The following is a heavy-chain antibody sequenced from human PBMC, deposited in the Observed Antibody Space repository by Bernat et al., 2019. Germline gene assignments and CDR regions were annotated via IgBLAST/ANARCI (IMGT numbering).Heavy chain of an antibody. Sequence: QVQLQQWGAGLLKPSETLSLTCAVYGGSFSGYYWSWIRQPPGKGLEWIGEINHNGSTNYNPSLKSRVTISVDTSKNQFSLKLSSVTAADTAVYYCARERGHGSGSYYYYYGMDVWGQGTTVTVSS. J-gene: IGHJ6*02. D-gene: IGHD3-10*01. CDR2: INHNGST. CDR1: GGSFSGYY. V-gene: IGHV4-34*01. CDR3: ARERGHGSGSYYYYYGMDV.